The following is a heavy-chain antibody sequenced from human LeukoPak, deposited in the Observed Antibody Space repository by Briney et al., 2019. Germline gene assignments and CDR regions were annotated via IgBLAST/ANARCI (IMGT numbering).Heavy chain of an antibody. J-gene: IGHJ4*02. V-gene: IGHV1-69*05. CDR1: GGTFSSYA. CDR2: IIPIFGTA. CDR3: ATGGAYCGGDCYPVDYFDY. D-gene: IGHD2-21*02. Sequence: ASVKVSCKASGGTFSSYAISWVRQAPGQGLEWMGGIIPIFGTANYAQKFQGRVTITRDTSASTAYMELSSLRSEDTAVYYCATGGAYCGGDCYPVDYFDYWGQGTLVTVSS.